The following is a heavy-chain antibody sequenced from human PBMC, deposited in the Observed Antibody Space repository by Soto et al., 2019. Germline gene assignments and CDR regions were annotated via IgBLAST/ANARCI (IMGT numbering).Heavy chain of an antibody. CDR1: GGTFSSYA. V-gene: IGHV1-69*01. J-gene: IGHJ4*02. D-gene: IGHD3-22*01. CDR3: GRDDDSSGYRGH. Sequence: QVQLVQSGAEVKKPGSSVKVSCKASGGTFSSYAISWVRQAPGQGLEWMGGIIPIFGTANYAQKFQGRVTITADESTSTAYMELSRVGSEEAGVYCGGRDDDSSGYRGHWGQGTLVTVSS. CDR2: IIPIFGTA.